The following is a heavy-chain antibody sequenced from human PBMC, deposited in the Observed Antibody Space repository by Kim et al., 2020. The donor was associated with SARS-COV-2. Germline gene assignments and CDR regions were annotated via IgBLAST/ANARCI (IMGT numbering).Heavy chain of an antibody. D-gene: IGHD3-9*01. CDR1: GFTFSSYA. CDR2: ISYDGSNK. Sequence: GGSLRLSCAASGFTFSSYAMHWVRQAPGKGLEWVAVISYDGSNKYYVDSVKGRFTISRDNSKNTLYLQMNSLRAEDTAVYYCARDRPLLRYFDWSYYHGMDVWGQGTRVTVSS. CDR3: ARDRPLLRYFDWSYYHGMDV. V-gene: IGHV3-30*04. J-gene: IGHJ6*02.